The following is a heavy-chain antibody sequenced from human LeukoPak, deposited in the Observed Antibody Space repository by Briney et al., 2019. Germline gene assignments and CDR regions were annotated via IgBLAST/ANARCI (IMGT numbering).Heavy chain of an antibody. D-gene: IGHD6-13*01. V-gene: IGHV3-33*01. CDR1: GFSYSSYG. CDR3: ARVAAGTYWFDP. J-gene: IGHJ5*02. Sequence: GRSLRLSCAASGFSYSSYGFHWVRQAPGKGLEWVAIIWYDGSNKYYADSVKGRFTISRDNSKNTLYLQMNSLGAEDTALYYCARVAAGTYWFDPWGQGTLVTVSS. CDR2: IWYDGSNK.